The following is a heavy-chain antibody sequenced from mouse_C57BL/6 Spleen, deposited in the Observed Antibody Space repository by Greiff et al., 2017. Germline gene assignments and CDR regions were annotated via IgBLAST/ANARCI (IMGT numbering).Heavy chain of an antibody. J-gene: IGHJ4*01. CDR3: GINYVDAMDY. CDR2: IHPNSGSP. V-gene: IGHV1-64*01. D-gene: IGHD2-1*01. CDR1: GYTFTSYW. Sequence: VQLQQPGAELVKPGASVKLSCKASGYTFTSYWMHWVKQRPGQGLEWIGMIHPNSGSPNYTEKFKSKATLTVDNSASTAYMQLSSLTSEDSAVYYCGINYVDAMDYWGQGTSVTVSS.